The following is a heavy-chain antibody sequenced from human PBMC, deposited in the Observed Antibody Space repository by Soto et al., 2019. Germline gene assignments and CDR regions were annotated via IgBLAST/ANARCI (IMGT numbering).Heavy chain of an antibody. CDR1: GYTFTSYA. V-gene: IGHV1-3*01. Sequence: ASVKVSCKASGYTFTSYAMHWVRQAPGQRLEWMGWINAGNGNTKYSQKFQGRVTITRDTSASTAYMELSSLRSEDTAVYYCVTTEGVYSGSYYFDYWGQGTLVTVSS. J-gene: IGHJ4*02. CDR2: INAGNGNT. CDR3: VTTEGVYSGSYYFDY. D-gene: IGHD1-26*01.